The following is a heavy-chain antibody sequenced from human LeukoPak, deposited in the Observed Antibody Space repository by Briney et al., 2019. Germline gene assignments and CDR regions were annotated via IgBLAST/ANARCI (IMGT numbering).Heavy chain of an antibody. Sequence: ASVKVSCKASGYTFTSYGISWVRQAPGQGLEWMGWISAYNGNTNYAQKLQGRATMTTDTSTSTAYMELRSLRSDDTAVYYCARDARVEQSEASWFDPWGQGTLVTVSS. CDR3: ARDARVEQSEASWFDP. CDR2: ISAYNGNT. CDR1: GYTFTSYG. V-gene: IGHV1-18*01. D-gene: IGHD6-19*01. J-gene: IGHJ5*02.